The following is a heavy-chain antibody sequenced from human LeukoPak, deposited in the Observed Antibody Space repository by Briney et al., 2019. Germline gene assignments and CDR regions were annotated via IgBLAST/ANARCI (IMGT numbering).Heavy chain of an antibody. CDR1: GYTFTSYG. Sequence: ASVKVSCKASGYTFTSYGISWVRQAPGQGLEWMGWISAYNGNTNYAQKLQGRVTMTTDTSTSTAYMELRSLRSDDTAVYYCARTYCSSTSCYYPWVWFDPWGQGTLVTVSS. D-gene: IGHD2-2*01. V-gene: IGHV1-18*01. CDR2: ISAYNGNT. J-gene: IGHJ5*02. CDR3: ARTYCSSTSCYYPWVWFDP.